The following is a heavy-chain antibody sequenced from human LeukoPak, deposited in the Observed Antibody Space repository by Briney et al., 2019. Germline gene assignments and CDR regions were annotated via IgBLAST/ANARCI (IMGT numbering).Heavy chain of an antibody. Sequence: ASVKVSCTASGYTFTSYGISWVRQAPGQGLEWMGWISAYNGNTNYAQKLQGRVTMTTDTSTSTAYMELRSLRSDDTAVYYCARGESSGSLFYYYYYGMDVWGQGTTVTVSS. CDR3: ARGESSGSLFYYYYYGMDV. CDR1: GYTFTSYG. V-gene: IGHV1-18*01. D-gene: IGHD3-10*01. J-gene: IGHJ6*02. CDR2: ISAYNGNT.